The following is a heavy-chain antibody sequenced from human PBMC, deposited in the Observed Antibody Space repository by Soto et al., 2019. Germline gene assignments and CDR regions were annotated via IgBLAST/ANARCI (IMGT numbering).Heavy chain of an antibody. CDR1: GFFISSGNY. CDR3: ARARWYDAFDV. Sequence: SETLSLTCTVSGFFISSGNYWGWIRKPPGKGLEWIGSIFHGGNTYYNPSLKSRVTISVDMSKNQFSLKLNSVTAADTAVYYCARARWYDAFDVWGQGTVVTVSS. D-gene: IGHD2-15*01. CDR2: IFHGGNT. J-gene: IGHJ3*01. V-gene: IGHV4-38-2*02.